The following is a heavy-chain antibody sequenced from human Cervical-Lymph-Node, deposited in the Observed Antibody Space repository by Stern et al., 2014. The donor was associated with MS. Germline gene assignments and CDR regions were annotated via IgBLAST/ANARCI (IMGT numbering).Heavy chain of an antibody. J-gene: IGHJ6*02. V-gene: IGHV3-23*01. CDR1: GFTFSSYG. CDR2: ITAGGSST. Sequence: VQLLESGGGLGQPGGSLRLSCAVSGFTFSSYGMSWVRPAPGKGLEWLSGITAGGSSTYYADSVKVRFTISRDNSKNTLYLQMNSLRAEDTAVYYCAKASICTGGVCNRNYYYYAMDVWGQGTTVTVSS. D-gene: IGHD2-8*02. CDR3: AKASICTGGVCNRNYYYYAMDV.